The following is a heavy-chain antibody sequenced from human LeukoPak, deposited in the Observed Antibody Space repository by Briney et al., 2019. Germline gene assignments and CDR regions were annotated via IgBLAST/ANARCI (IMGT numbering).Heavy chain of an antibody. V-gene: IGHV3-7*01. CDR1: GFTFSSYW. CDR2: IKQDGSEK. J-gene: IGHJ6*03. Sequence: PGGSLRLSCAASGFTFSSYWMSWVRQAPGKGLEWVANIKQDGSEKYYVDSVKGRFTISRDNAKNSLYLQMNSLRAEDTAVYYCARTPRQGYMGYYYYYMDVWGKGTTVTVSS. CDR3: ARTPRQGYMGYYYYYMDV. D-gene: IGHD5-12*01.